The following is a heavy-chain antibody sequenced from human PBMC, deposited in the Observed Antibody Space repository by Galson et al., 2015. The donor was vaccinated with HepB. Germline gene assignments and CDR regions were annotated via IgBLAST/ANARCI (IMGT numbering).Heavy chain of an antibody. D-gene: IGHD6-13*01. CDR1: GGTFSSYA. J-gene: IGHJ6*02. CDR2: IIPIFGTA. V-gene: IGHV1-69*06. Sequence: SVKVSCKASGGTFSSYAISWVRQAPGQGLEWMGGIIPIFGTANYAQKFQGRVTITADKSTSTAYMELSSLRSEDTAVYYCARYVTVVAAAGTYYYGMDVWGQGTTVTVSS. CDR3: ARYVTVVAAAGTYYYGMDV.